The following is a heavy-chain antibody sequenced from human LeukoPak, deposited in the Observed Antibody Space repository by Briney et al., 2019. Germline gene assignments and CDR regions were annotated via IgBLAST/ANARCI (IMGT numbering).Heavy chain of an antibody. J-gene: IGHJ3*02. CDR1: GGSFSGYY. Sequence: PSETLSLTCAVYGGSFSGYYWHWIRQPPGKGMQWIGEIKHSGCTNYNPSLRSRVTISVDTSKNQFSLKLSSVTAADTAVYYCARDAFDIWGQGTMVTVSS. CDR3: ARDAFDI. CDR2: IKHSGCT. V-gene: IGHV4-34*01.